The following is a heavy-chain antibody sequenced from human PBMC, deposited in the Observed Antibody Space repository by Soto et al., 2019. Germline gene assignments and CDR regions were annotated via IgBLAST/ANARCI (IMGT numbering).Heavy chain of an antibody. CDR3: VRSPYESGRRRFDY. J-gene: IGHJ4*02. Sequence: QITLKESGPTLVKPTQTLTLTCSFSGFSFSTSRVGVGWIRQSPGKALEWVALVYWDDDKLYSPSLERRLTITKDTSKNQLVIAVTDMDPVDTATYFCVRSPYESGRRRFDYWGQGTVVTVSS. D-gene: IGHD3-10*01. V-gene: IGHV2-5*02. CDR1: GFSFSTSRVG. CDR2: VYWDDDK.